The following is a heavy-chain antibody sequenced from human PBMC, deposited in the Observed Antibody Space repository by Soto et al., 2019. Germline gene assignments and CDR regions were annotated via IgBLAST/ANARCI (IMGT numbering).Heavy chain of an antibody. CDR2: ITGSGVGT. Sequence: GGSLRLSCVASGFAFSAYAMTWVRQAPGRGLEWVSSITGSGVGTSYADSVRGRFTISRDNSKNTLYLQMNSLRAEDTAVYYCSRDPNGDYIGAFDFWGQGTKVTV. CDR3: SRDPNGDYIGAFDF. D-gene: IGHD4-17*01. CDR1: GFAFSAYA. J-gene: IGHJ3*01. V-gene: IGHV3-23*01.